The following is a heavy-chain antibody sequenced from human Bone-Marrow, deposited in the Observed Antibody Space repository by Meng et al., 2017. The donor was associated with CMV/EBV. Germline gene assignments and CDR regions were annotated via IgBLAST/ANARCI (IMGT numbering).Heavy chain of an antibody. V-gene: IGHV3-11*01. CDR3: ARAHVRTDYFDY. CDR1: GFTFSDYY. Sequence: GESLKISCAASGFTFSDYYMSWIRQAPGKGLEWVSYISSSGSTIYYADSVKGRFTISRDNAKNSLYLQMNSLRAEDTAVYYCARAHVRTDYFDYWGQGTLVTVSS. D-gene: IGHD1-1*01. CDR2: ISSSGSTI. J-gene: IGHJ4*02.